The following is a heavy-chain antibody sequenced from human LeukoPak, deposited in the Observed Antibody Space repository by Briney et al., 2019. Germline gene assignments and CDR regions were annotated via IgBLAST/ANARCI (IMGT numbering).Heavy chain of an antibody. J-gene: IGHJ4*02. CDR3: AKNDILLWFGESYFDY. D-gene: IGHD3-10*01. CDR2: ISGSGGGT. V-gene: IGHV3-23*01. CDR1: GFTFSSYA. Sequence: GGSLRLSCAASGFTFSSYAMSWVRQAPGKGLEWVSAISGSGGGTYYADSVKGRFTISRDNSKNTLYLQMNSLRAEDTAVYYCAKNDILLWFGESYFDYWGQGTLVTVSS.